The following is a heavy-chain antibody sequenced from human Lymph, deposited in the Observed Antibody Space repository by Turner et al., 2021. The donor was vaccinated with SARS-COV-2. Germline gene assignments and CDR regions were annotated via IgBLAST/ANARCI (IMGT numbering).Heavy chain of an antibody. CDR3: ATKYCSGGSCSYFDY. Sequence: QVQLQESGPGLVKRSGTLSLTCAVSGGSISSSNWWNWVRQPPGKGLEWIGEIYHSGNTNYNPSLKSRVTISVDKSKNQFSLKLSSVTAADTAVYYCATKYCSGGSCSYFDYWGQGTLVTVSS. V-gene: IGHV4-4*02. CDR2: IYHSGNT. CDR1: GGSISSSNW. D-gene: IGHD2-15*01. J-gene: IGHJ4*02.